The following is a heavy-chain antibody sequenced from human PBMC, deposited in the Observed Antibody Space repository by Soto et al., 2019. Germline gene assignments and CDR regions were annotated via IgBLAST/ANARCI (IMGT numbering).Heavy chain of an antibody. J-gene: IGHJ4*02. Sequence: EVQLVESGGDLVQPGGSLRLSCAASGFTFGSYWMHWVRQAPGKGLVWVSRINSDGSTTNHGDSVKGRFTISRDNAKSTLYLQMNSLRAEDTAVSSCASAGWYRFDYWGQGTLLTVSS. CDR3: ASAGWYRFDY. D-gene: IGHD2-15*01. CDR2: INSDGSTT. V-gene: IGHV3-74*01. CDR1: GFTFGSYW.